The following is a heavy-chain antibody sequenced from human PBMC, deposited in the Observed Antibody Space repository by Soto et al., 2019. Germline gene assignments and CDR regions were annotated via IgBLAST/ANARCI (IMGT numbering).Heavy chain of an antibody. CDR3: ARSVGGYRYQLISYYYYGMDV. V-gene: IGHV1-69*13. CDR2: IIPIFGTA. D-gene: IGHD2-2*01. Sequence: SVKVSCKASGGTFSSYAISWVRQAPGQGLEWMGGIIPIFGTANYAQKFQGRVTITADESTSTAYMELSSLRSEDTAVYYCARSVGGYRYQLISYYYYGMDVWGQGTTVTVSS. J-gene: IGHJ6*02. CDR1: GGTFSSYA.